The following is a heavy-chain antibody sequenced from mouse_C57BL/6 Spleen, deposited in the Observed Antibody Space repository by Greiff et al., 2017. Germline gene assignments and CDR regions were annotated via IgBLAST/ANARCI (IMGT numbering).Heavy chain of an antibody. D-gene: IGHD1-1*02. CDR3: TIWDFGYAMDY. V-gene: IGHV1-5*01. Sequence: VQLKQSGTVLARPGASVKMSCKTSGYTFTSYWMHWVTQRPGQGLEWIGAIYPGNSDTSYTQKFKGKAKLTAGTSASNAYMELSCLTNEDSAVYYCTIWDFGYAMDYWGQGTSVTVSS. CDR2: IYPGNSDT. CDR1: GYTFTSYW. J-gene: IGHJ4*01.